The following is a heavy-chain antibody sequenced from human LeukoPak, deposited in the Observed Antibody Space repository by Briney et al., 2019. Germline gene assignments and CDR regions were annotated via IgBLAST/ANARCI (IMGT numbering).Heavy chain of an antibody. Sequence: KSSETLSLTCTVSGGSISSSSYYWGWIRQPPGKGLEWIGSIYYSGSTYYNPSLKSRVTISVDTSKNQFSLKLSSVTAADTAVYYCARLRGVTEGNARPSGLDYWGQGTLVTVSS. CDR3: ARLRGVTEGNARPSGLDY. V-gene: IGHV4-39*07. CDR2: IYYSGST. D-gene: IGHD2-8*02. CDR1: GGSISSSSYY. J-gene: IGHJ4*02.